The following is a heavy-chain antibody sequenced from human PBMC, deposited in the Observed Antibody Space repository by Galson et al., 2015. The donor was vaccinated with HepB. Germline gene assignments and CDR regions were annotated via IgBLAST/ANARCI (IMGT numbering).Heavy chain of an antibody. D-gene: IGHD5-18*01. V-gene: IGHV4-30-2*01. Sequence: TLSLTCAVSGGSISSGGYSWSWIRQPPGKGLEWIGYIYHSGSTYYNPSLKSRVTISVDRSKNQFSLKLSSVTAADTAVYYCARVTAMGAGRIDYWGQGTLVTVSS. J-gene: IGHJ4*02. CDR2: IYHSGST. CDR1: GGSISSGGYS. CDR3: ARVTAMGAGRIDY.